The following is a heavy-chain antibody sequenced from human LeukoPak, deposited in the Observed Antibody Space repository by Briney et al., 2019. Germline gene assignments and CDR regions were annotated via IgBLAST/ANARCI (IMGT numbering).Heavy chain of an antibody. D-gene: IGHD4-23*01. Sequence: HPGGSLRLSCAASGFSFSNYGMHWVRQAPGKGLEWVAFIRYDGSNKYYADSVKGRFTISRDNSKNTLYLQMNSLRAEDTAIYYCAKDDYGGNSGPDNWGQGTLVTVSS. CDR3: AKDDYGGNSGPDN. V-gene: IGHV3-30*02. J-gene: IGHJ4*02. CDR2: IRYDGSNK. CDR1: GFSFSNYG.